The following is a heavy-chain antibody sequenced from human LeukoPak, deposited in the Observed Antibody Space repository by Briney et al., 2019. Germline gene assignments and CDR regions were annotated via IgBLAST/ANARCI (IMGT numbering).Heavy chain of an antibody. D-gene: IGHD6-19*01. CDR1: GFTFSSYS. CDR2: ISSSSSYI. CDR3: ARDLDHAVAGPFDP. J-gene: IGHJ5*02. Sequence: PWGSLILSCAASGFTFSSYSMNWVRQAPGKGLEWVSSISSSSSYIYYADSVKGRFTISRDNAKNSLYLQMNSLRAEDTAVYYCARDLDHAVAGPFDPWGQGTLVTVSS. V-gene: IGHV3-21*01.